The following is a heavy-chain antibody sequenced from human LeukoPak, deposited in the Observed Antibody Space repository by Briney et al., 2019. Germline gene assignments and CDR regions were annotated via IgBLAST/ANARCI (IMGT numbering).Heavy chain of an antibody. Sequence: SETLSLTCTVSVGSIISYYWSWLRQPAGKGLERIGRIYTSGSTNYNPSLKSRVTMSVDTSKNQFSLKLSSVTAADTAVYYCARGFTMVRGPYGWFDPWGQGTLVTVSS. CDR2: IYTSGST. D-gene: IGHD3-10*01. V-gene: IGHV4-4*07. CDR1: VGSIISYY. J-gene: IGHJ5*02. CDR3: ARGFTMVRGPYGWFDP.